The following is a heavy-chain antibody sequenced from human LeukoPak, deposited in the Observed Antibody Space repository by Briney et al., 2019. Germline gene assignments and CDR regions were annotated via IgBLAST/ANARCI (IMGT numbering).Heavy chain of an antibody. Sequence: GGSLRLSCTTSGFNFGDYAMSWVRQAPGKGLEWVGFIRSKVYGGTIQYAASVNGRFTISRDDSKNIAYLQLNSLKTEDTAVYYCARDHNSDYDLFDYWGQGTLVTVSS. CDR2: IRSKVYGGTI. D-gene: IGHD5-12*01. CDR3: ARDHNSDYDLFDY. V-gene: IGHV3-49*04. CDR1: GFNFGDYA. J-gene: IGHJ4*02.